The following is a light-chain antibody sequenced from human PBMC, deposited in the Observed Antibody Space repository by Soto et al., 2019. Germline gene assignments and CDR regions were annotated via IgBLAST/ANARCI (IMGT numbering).Light chain of an antibody. Sequence: DIQTTQSPSSLSASVGDRFTITCRASQSISSYLNWYQQKPGKAPKLLFYAASSLQSGVPSRFSGSGSGTDFTLTISSLQPEDFATYYCQQSYSTPPITFGQGTRLDIK. CDR2: AAS. CDR1: QSISSY. CDR3: QQSYSTPPIT. J-gene: IGKJ5*01. V-gene: IGKV1-39*01.